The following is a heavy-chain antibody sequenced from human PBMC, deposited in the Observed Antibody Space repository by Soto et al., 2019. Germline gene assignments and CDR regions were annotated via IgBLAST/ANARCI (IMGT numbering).Heavy chain of an antibody. V-gene: IGHV4-39*01. Sequence: SETLSLTCTVSGGSISSSSYYWGWIRQPPGKGLEWIGSIYYSGSTYYNPSLKSRVTISVDTSKSQFSLKLSSVTAADTAVYYCARRVGYCSSTSCYTRYYGMDVWGQGTTVTVSS. D-gene: IGHD2-2*02. CDR2: IYYSGST. CDR3: ARRVGYCSSTSCYTRYYGMDV. CDR1: GGSISSSSYY. J-gene: IGHJ6*02.